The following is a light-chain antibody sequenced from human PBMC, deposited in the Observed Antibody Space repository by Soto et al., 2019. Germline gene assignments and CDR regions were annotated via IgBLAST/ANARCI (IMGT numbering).Light chain of an antibody. V-gene: IGKV3-11*01. J-gene: IGKJ4*01. CDR1: QSVSSY. CDR3: QPRSHWPPLP. Sequence: EIVLTQSPATLSLSPGERATLSCRASQSVSSYLAWYQQKPGQAPRLLIYDASNRATGIPARFSGSGYGKDFTLNISSLEPEDVAVYYCQPRSHWPPLPFGGGTKVEIK. CDR2: DAS.